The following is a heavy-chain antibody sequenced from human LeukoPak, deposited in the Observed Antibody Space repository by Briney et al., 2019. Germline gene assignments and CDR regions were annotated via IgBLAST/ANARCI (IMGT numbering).Heavy chain of an antibody. CDR2: IYYTGST. CDR1: SGSISSSTYY. V-gene: IGHV4-39*07. Sequence: PSETLSLTCTVSSGSISSSTYYWGWIRQPPGKGLEWIGTIYYTGSTYYNPSLKSRVTISVDTSKNQFSLKLSSVTAADTAVYYCARRRGSYYLGRGVFDYWGQGTLVTVSS. CDR3: ARRRGSYYLGRGVFDY. J-gene: IGHJ4*02. D-gene: IGHD1-26*01.